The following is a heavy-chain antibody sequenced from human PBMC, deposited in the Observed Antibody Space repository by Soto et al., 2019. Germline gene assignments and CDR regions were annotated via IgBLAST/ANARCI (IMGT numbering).Heavy chain of an antibody. V-gene: IGHV5-51*01. Sequence: GESLKISCKGSGYSFTSYWIGSVRQMPGKGPEWMGIIYPGDADTRYSPSFQGQVTISAAKSISTAYRQWSSLKASDTAMYYCARPRSYSFGDAFDIWGQETMVTVSS. CDR1: GYSFTSYW. D-gene: IGHD1-26*01. CDR2: IYPGDADT. J-gene: IGHJ3*02. CDR3: ARPRSYSFGDAFDI.